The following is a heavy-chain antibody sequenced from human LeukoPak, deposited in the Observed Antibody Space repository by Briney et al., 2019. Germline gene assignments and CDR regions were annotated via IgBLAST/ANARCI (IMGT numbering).Heavy chain of an antibody. D-gene: IGHD4-11*01. CDR3: SRVDYSDFGGSLH. V-gene: IGHV1-18*01. CDR2: ISAYDGKR. CDR1: GYVFNKYG. J-gene: IGHJ4*02. Sequence: ASVTVSCKASGYVFNKYGITWVRQAPGQGRAWMGWISAYDGKRDFAQRFHDRLTMTTDTSTSTAYMELRNLRSDDTAIYYCSRVDYSDFGGSLHWGQGTLVTVSS.